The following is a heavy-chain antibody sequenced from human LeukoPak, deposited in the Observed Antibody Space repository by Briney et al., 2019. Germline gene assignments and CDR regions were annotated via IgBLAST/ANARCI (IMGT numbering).Heavy chain of an antibody. Sequence: PSETLSLACTDSGGSISSYYWSWIRQPPGKGLEWIGYIYYSGSTNYNPSLKSRVTISVDTSKNQFSLKLSSVTAADTAVYYCARSQGRFAAAKMYYFDYWGQGTLVTVSS. CDR2: IYYSGST. CDR3: ARSQGRFAAAKMYYFDY. V-gene: IGHV4-59*01. D-gene: IGHD6-13*01. CDR1: GGSISSYY. J-gene: IGHJ4*02.